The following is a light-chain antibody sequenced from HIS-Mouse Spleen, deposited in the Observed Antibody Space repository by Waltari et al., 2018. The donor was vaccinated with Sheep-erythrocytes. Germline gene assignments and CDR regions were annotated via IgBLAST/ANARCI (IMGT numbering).Light chain of an antibody. V-gene: IGKV2-28*01. J-gene: IGKJ1*01. Sequence: DIVMTQSPLSLPVTPGEPASISCRSSQSLLHSNGYNSLAWYLQKPGQSPHLLIYLGSNRASGVPDRFSGSGSGTDFTLRISRVEAEDVGVYYCMQALQTPWTFGQGTKVEIK. CDR2: LGS. CDR3: MQALQTPWT. CDR1: QSLLHSNGYNS.